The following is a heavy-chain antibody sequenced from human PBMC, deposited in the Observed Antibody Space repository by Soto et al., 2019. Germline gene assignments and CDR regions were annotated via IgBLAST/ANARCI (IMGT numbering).Heavy chain of an antibody. CDR3: ARDPGTGAALRAYHFDY. V-gene: IGHV1-3*01. CDR2: INAGNGDT. Sequence: GASGKVSWEASSYSFATYARQWVRQATGQRLEWMGWINAGNGDTKYSEKFQGRVTITRDTSANTAYMELSSLRSEDTSVYYCARDPGTGAALRAYHFDYWGQGTLVTVSS. D-gene: IGHD1-1*01. CDR1: SYSFATYA. J-gene: IGHJ4*02.